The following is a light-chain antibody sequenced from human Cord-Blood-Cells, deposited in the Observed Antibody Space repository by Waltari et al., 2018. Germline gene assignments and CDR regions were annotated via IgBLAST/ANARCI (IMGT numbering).Light chain of an antibody. J-gene: IGLJ3*02. CDR3: MIWHSSAWV. CDR1: SGINVGTYS. CDR2: YKSDSDK. V-gene: IGLV5-45*02. Sequence: QAVLTQPSSLSASPGASASLTCTLRSGINVGTYSIYWYQQKPGSPPQYRLRYKSDSDKQQGSGVPSRFSGSKDASANAGILLISGLQSEDEADYYCMIWHSSAWVFGGGTKLTVL.